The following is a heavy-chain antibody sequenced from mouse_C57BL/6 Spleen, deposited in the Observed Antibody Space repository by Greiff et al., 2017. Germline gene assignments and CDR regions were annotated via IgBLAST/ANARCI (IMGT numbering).Heavy chain of an antibody. CDR3: AVISTVVARYFDV. CDR2: ILPGSGST. V-gene: IGHV1-9*01. Sequence: VKLVESGAELMKPGASVKLSCKATGYTFTGYWIEWVKQRPGHGLEWIGEILPGSGSTNYNEKFKGKATFTADTSSNTAYMQLSSLTTEDSAIYYGAVISTVVARYFDVWGTGTTVTVSS. D-gene: IGHD1-1*01. CDR1: GYTFTGYW. J-gene: IGHJ1*03.